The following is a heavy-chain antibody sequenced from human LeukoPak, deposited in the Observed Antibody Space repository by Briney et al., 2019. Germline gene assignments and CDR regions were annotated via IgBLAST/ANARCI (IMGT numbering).Heavy chain of an antibody. V-gene: IGHV4-4*09. J-gene: IGHJ4*02. CDR1: GASVSGYY. CDR3: ARLDAVPVIRRGFDL. Sequence: SETLSLTCSVSGASVSGYYWSWIRQPPGKGLEYIGYIYSSGATLYSPSLKSRVTISIDTSENHFSLKLSSVTAAATAVYYCARLDAVPVIRRGFDLWGQGTLVTVSS. CDR2: IYSSGAT. D-gene: IGHD2-21*02.